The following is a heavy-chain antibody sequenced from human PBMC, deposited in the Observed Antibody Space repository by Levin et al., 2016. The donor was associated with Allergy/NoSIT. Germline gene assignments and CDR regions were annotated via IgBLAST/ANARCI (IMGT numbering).Heavy chain of an antibody. D-gene: IGHD3-10*01. J-gene: IGHJ4*02. CDR3: AKVYRVGLASFEEFYFDD. CDR1: GFTFSSYV. CDR2: CSGNGGGT. V-gene: IGHV3-23*01. Sequence: GGSLRLSCAASGFTFSSYVMSWVRQAPRKGLEWVSGCSGNGGGTYYADSVKGRFTISRDNSKNTLYLQMNSLRAEDTAVYYCAKVYRVGLASFEEFYFDDWGQGTLVTVSS.